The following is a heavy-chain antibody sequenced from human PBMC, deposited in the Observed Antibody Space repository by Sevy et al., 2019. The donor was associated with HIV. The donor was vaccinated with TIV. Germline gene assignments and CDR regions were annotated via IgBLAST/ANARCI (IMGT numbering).Heavy chain of an antibody. V-gene: IGHV4-59*08. CDR1: GGSISSHY. CDR3: ARHPIAAAAFDI. CDR2: IYYSGST. J-gene: IGHJ3*02. Sequence: SETLSLTCTVSGGSISSHYWSWIRQPPGKGLEWIGYIYYSGSTNYNPSLKSRVTISVDTSKNQFSLKLSSVTAADTAVYYCARHPIAAAAFDIWGQGTMVTVSS. D-gene: IGHD6-6*01.